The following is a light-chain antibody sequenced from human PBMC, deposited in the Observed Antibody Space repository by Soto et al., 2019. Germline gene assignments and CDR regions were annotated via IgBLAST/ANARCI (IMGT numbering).Light chain of an antibody. CDR2: GAS. CDR1: QSVSSSY. J-gene: IGKJ1*01. V-gene: IGKV3-20*01. Sequence: EIVLTQSPGTLSLSPGERATLSCRASQSVSSSYLAWYQQKPGQAPRLLIDGASSRATGIPDRFSGSGSGLDFTLTISRLEPEDVSAYYCQHYGSSWTFGQGTNVEIK. CDR3: QHYGSSWT.